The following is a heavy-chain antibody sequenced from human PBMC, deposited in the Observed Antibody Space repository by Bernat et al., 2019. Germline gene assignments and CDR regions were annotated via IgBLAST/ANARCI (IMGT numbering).Heavy chain of an antibody. D-gene: IGHD6-13*01. J-gene: IGHJ4*02. Sequence: QVQLVESGGGVVQPGRSLRLSCAASGFTFSSYGMHWVRQAPGKGLEWVAVISNDGRNKYYADSVKDRLTISRDNSQNTLYLQMNSLSVEDTAVYYCAKERDSSNWYGGGFDYWGQGTLVTVSS. CDR2: ISNDGRNK. CDR1: GFTFSSYG. V-gene: IGHV3-30*18. CDR3: AKERDSSNWYGGGFDY.